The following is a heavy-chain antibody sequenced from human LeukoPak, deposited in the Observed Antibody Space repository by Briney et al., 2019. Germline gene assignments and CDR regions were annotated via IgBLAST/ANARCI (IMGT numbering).Heavy chain of an antibody. J-gene: IGHJ4*02. Sequence: GGSLRLSCAASGFTFSNYWMHWVRQTPGKGLVWVSRIKNDGSGTIYADSVKGRFTISRDNAKNTLYLQMNSLSAEDTAVYYCARSNQADDYWGQGTLVTVSS. CDR3: ARSNQADDY. CDR2: IKNDGSGT. D-gene: IGHD1-14*01. V-gene: IGHV3-74*01. CDR1: GFTFSNYW.